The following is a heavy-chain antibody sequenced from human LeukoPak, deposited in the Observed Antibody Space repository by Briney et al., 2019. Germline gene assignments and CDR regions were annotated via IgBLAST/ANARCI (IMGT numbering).Heavy chain of an antibody. D-gene: IGHD3-16*01. Sequence: GGSLRLSCSASGFTFSSYAMHWVRQAPGKGLEYVSAISSNGATTYYADSVKGRLTISRDNSKNTLYFLMSSLRPEDTAVYYCVKIVMAGGYFDYWGQGTLVTVSS. CDR2: ISSNGATT. V-gene: IGHV3-64*05. CDR1: GFTFSSYA. CDR3: VKIVMAGGYFDY. J-gene: IGHJ4*02.